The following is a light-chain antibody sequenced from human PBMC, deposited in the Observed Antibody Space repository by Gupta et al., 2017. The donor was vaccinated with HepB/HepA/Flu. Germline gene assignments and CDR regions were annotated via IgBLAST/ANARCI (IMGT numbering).Light chain of an antibody. V-gene: IGLV1-40*01. CDR3: QSYDSSLSGYV. CDR1: SSNIGAGYD. Sequence: QSVLTQPPSVSGAPGQRVTISCTGSSSNIGAGYDVHWYQQLPGTAPKLLIYGNSNRPSGVPDRFSGSKSGTSASLAITGLKAEDEADYYCQSYDSSLSGYVFGTRTKVTVL. J-gene: IGLJ1*01. CDR2: GNS.